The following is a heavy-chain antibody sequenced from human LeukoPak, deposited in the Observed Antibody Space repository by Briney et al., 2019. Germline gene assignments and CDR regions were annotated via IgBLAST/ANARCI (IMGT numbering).Heavy chain of an antibody. CDR2: MNPNNGNT. J-gene: IGHJ6*03. Sequence: GASVKVSCKASGYTFTSYDIIWLRQATGQGLEWMGWMNPNNGNTGYVQKLQGRLTMTRDTSISTAYMELRSLRSDDTAVYYCASSNYYDSSGYYQNYYYYMDVWGKGTTVTVSS. V-gene: IGHV1-8*02. CDR1: GYTFTSYD. D-gene: IGHD3-22*01. CDR3: ASSNYYDSSGYYQNYYYYMDV.